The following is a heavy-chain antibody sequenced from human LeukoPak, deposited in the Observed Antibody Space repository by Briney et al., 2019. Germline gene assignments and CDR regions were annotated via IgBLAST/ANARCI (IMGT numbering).Heavy chain of an antibody. CDR2: INPNSGGT. Sequence: ASVKVSCKASGYTFTGYYMHWVRRAPGQGLEWMRRINPNSGGTNYAQKFQGRVTMTRDTSISTAYMELSRLRSDDTAVYYCARGKRAARPTGYFDYWGQGTLVTVSS. CDR3: ARGKRAARPTGYFDY. CDR1: GYTFTGYY. V-gene: IGHV1-2*06. J-gene: IGHJ4*02. D-gene: IGHD6-6*01.